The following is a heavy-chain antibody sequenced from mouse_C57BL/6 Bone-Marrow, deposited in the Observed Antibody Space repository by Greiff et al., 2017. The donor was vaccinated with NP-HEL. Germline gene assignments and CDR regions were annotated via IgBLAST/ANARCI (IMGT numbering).Heavy chain of an antibody. D-gene: IGHD2-4*01. J-gene: IGHJ3*01. CDR2: IYPGDGDT. CDR3: AEGGIYYDYLAWFAY. CDR1: GYAFSSYW. V-gene: IGHV1-80*01. Sequence: VQGVESGAELVKPGASVKISCKASGYAFSSYWMNWVKQRPGKGLEWIGQIYPGDGDTNYNGKFKGKATLTADKSSSTAYMQLSSLTSEDSAVYFCAEGGIYYDYLAWFAYWGQGTLVTVSA.